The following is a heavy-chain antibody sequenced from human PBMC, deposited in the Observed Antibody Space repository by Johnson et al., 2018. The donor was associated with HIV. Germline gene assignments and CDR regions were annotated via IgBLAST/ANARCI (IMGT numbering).Heavy chain of an antibody. J-gene: IGHJ3*02. V-gene: IGHV3-11*04. CDR1: GFIFNDYY. CDR2: ISRGGSSASVI. D-gene: IGHD4-17*01. Sequence: QVQLVESGGGLVKAGGSLRLSCAASGFIFNDYYMSWIRQAPGKGLEWVSYISRGGSSASVIYYADSVKGRFTISRENAKNSVYLQMNSLRSDYTAVYYCASDYGDYDHAFDIWGRGTVVTVTS. CDR3: ASDYGDYDHAFDI.